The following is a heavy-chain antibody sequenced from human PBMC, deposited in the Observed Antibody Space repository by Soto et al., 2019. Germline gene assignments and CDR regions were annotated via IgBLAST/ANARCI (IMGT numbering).Heavy chain of an antibody. CDR1: GYTFTSYG. D-gene: IGHD4-17*01. V-gene: IGHV1-18*04. Sequence: VASVKVSCKASGYTFTSYGISWVRQAPGQGLEWMGWISAYNGNTNYAQKLQGRVTMTTDTSTSTAYMELRSLRSDDTAVYYCARGRTVTHEDHYGGMDVWGQGTTVTVSS. CDR3: ARGRTVTHEDHYGGMDV. J-gene: IGHJ6*02. CDR2: ISAYNGNT.